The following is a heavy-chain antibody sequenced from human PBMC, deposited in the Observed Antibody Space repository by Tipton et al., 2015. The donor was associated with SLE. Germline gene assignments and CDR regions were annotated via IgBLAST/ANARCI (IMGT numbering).Heavy chain of an antibody. CDR2: IYYSGST. CDR3: ARGHFSFDY. J-gene: IGHJ4*02. D-gene: IGHD2/OR15-2a*01. V-gene: IGHV4-59*11. Sequence: TLSLTCTVSGGSISSHYWSWIRQPPGKGLEWIGSIYYSGSTYYNPSLKSRVTISVDTSKNQFSLKLSSVTAADTAVYYCARGHFSFDYWGQGTLVTVSS. CDR1: GGSISSHY.